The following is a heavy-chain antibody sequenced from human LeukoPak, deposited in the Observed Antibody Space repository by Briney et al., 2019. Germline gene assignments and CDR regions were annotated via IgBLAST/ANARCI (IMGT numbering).Heavy chain of an antibody. J-gene: IGHJ4*02. V-gene: IGHV1-3*01. CDR1: GYTFTSYA. CDR2: INAGNGNT. Sequence: ASVTVSCKASGYTFTSYAMHWVRQAPGQRLEWMGWINAGNGNTKYSQKFQGRVTITRDTSASTAYMELSSLRSEDTAVYYCAREGGDIVVVPAAMNYRGQGTLVTVSS. D-gene: IGHD2-2*01. CDR3: AREGGDIVVVPAAMNY.